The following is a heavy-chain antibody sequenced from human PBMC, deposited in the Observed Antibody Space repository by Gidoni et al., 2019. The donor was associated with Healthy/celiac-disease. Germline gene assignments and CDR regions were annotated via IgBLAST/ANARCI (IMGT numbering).Heavy chain of an antibody. CDR1: GGSFSGYY. D-gene: IGHD2-15*01. Sequence: QVQLQQWGAGLLKPSETLSLTCAVYGGSFSGYYWSWIRQPPGKGLEWIGEINHSGSTNYNPSLKSRVTISVDTSKNQFSLKLSSVTAADTAVYYCARARRYCSGGSCQGGYFDYWGQGTLVTVSS. CDR3: ARARRYCSGGSCQGGYFDY. CDR2: INHSGST. V-gene: IGHV4-34*01. J-gene: IGHJ4*02.